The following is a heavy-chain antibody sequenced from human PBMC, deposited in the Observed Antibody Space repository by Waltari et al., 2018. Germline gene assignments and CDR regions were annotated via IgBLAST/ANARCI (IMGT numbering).Heavy chain of an antibody. Sequence: QVQLVQSGAEVKKPGSSVKVSCKASGGTFSSYAISWVRQAPGQGLEWMGGIIPIFGTANYAQKFQGRVTITADESTSTAYMELSSLRSEDTAVYYCARGLGYCSSTSCYTGHYYYYMDVWGKGTTVTISS. D-gene: IGHD2-2*02. CDR1: GGTFSSYA. CDR2: IIPIFGTA. V-gene: IGHV1-69*12. CDR3: ARGLGYCSSTSCYTGHYYYYMDV. J-gene: IGHJ6*03.